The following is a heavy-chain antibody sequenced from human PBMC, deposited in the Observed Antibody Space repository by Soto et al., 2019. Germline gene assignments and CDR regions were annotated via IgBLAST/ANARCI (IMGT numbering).Heavy chain of an antibody. CDR2: IYHSGST. V-gene: IGHV4-4*02. D-gene: IGHD4-17*01. CDR1: GGFIISSNW. Sequence: PSETLSLTCAVSGGFIISSNWWSLVRQPPGKGLEWIGEIYHSGSTNYNPSLKSRVTISVDKSKNQFSLKLSSVTAADTAVYYFAREVNGDDYFDYWGQGTLVTVSS. J-gene: IGHJ4*02. CDR3: AREVNGDDYFDY.